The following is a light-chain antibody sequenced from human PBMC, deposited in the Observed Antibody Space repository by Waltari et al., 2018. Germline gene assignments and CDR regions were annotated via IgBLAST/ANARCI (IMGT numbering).Light chain of an antibody. J-gene: IGKJ3*01. V-gene: IGKV1-39*01. CDR3: QQSYFTPRGN. CDR1: QAINTY. Sequence: DIRMTPSPSSLSASVVARVTITCRASQAINTYLNWYQQQPGKAPKLLIYAASRLHRGVPSRFSGSGSGTDFTLTISRLQPEDFATYYCQQSYFTPRGNFGPGTRVDL. CDR2: AAS.